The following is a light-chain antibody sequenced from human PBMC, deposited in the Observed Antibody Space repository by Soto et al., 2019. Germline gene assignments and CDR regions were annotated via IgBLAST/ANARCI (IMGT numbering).Light chain of an antibody. J-gene: IGKJ4*01. CDR3: HQSYNTPLT. Sequence: DIQMTQSPSSLSASVGDRVTITCRASQSISNYLNWYQQKPGKAPKLLIYAASSLQSGVPSRFSGSGSGTDFTLTISSLQPEDFATYYCHQSYNTPLTFDGGTKVEIK. V-gene: IGKV1-39*01. CDR2: AAS. CDR1: QSISNY.